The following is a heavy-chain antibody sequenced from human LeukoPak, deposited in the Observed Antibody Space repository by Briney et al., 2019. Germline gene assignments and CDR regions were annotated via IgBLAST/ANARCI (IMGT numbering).Heavy chain of an antibody. D-gene: IGHD6-13*01. V-gene: IGHV3-53*01. CDR3: AGGYSSSWYWFDP. CDR2: IYSGGST. J-gene: IGHJ5*02. CDR1: GFTVSSNY. Sequence: PGGSLRLSCAASGFTVSSNYMSWVRQAPGKGLEWVSVIYSGGSTYYADSVKGRFTISRDNSKNTLYLQMNSLRAEDTAAYYCAGGYSSSWYWFDPWGQGTLVTVSS.